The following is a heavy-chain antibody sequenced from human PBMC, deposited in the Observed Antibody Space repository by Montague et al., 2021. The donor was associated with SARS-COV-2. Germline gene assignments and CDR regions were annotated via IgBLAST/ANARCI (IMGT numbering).Heavy chain of an antibody. CDR2: LYYTGST. CDR3: ARDSSSWYYWFDP. J-gene: IGHJ5*02. Sequence: SETLSLTCTVSGGSISSSSYYWGWIRQPPGKGLEWIGSLYYTGSTYYNPSLKSRVTISVDTSKNQFPLKLSSVTAADTAVYYCARDSSSWYYWFDPWGQGTLVTGPS. D-gene: IGHD6-13*01. V-gene: IGHV4-39*01. CDR1: GGSISSSSYY.